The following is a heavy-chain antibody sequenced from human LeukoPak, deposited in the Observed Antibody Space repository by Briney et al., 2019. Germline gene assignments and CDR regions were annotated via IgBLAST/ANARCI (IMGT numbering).Heavy chain of an antibody. D-gene: IGHD1-26*01. V-gene: IGHV4-34*01. CDR1: GGSFSCYY. Sequence: PSETLSLTCAVYGGSFSCYYSSWIRQPPGKGLEWIGEINHSGSTNYNPSLKSRVTISVDTSKNQFSLKLSAVTAADTPVYNCARKGRGSYGLRVFVYWGQGTLVTVSS. CDR3: ARKGRGSYGLRVFVY. J-gene: IGHJ4*02. CDR2: INHSGST.